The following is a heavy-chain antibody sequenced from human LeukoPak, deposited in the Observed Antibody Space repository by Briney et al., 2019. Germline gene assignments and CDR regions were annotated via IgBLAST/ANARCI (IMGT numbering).Heavy chain of an antibody. CDR3: ARGPTECSSTSCYEKSGGYYYCYGMDV. D-gene: IGHD2-2*01. J-gene: IGHJ6*04. Sequence: SVKVSCKASGGTFSSYAISWVRQAPGQGLEWMGGIIPIFGTANYAQKFQGRVTITADESTSTAYMELSSLRSEDTAVYYCARGPTECSSTSCYEKSGGYYYCYGMDVWGKGTTVTVSS. V-gene: IGHV1-69*13. CDR1: GGTFSSYA. CDR2: IIPIFGTA.